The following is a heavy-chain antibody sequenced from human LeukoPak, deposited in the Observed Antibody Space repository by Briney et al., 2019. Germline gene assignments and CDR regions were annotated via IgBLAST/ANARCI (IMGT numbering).Heavy chain of an antibody. J-gene: IGHJ4*02. CDR3: ARAGAYGGRIDY. Sequence: SETLSLTCTVSGGSISSGGYYWSWIRQPPGKGLEWIGYIYYSGSTYYNPSLKSRVTISVDTSKNQFSLKLSSVTAADTAVYYCARAGAYGGRIDYWGQGTLVTVSS. V-gene: IGHV4-31*03. D-gene: IGHD4-17*01. CDR2: IYYSGST. CDR1: GGSISSGGYY.